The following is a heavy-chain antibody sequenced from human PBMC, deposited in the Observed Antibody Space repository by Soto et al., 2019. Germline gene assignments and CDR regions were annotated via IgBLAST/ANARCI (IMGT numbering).Heavy chain of an antibody. V-gene: IGHV3-23*01. CDR3: AKSSSGWYGLDY. CDR1: GLTFSSYA. J-gene: IGHJ4*02. D-gene: IGHD6-19*01. Sequence: HPGGSLRLSCAASGLTFSSYAMIWVRRAPGKGLEWVSAISVSGGSTYYADSVKGRFTISRDNSKNTLYLQMNSLRAEDTAVYYCAKSSSGWYGLDYWGQGTLVTVSS. CDR2: ISVSGGST.